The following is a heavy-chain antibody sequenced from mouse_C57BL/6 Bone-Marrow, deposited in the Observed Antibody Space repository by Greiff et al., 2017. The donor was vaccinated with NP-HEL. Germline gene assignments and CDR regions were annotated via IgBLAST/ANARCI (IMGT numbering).Heavy chain of an antibody. CDR3: AKDGECEAGGFAY. CDR2: IYPGGGYT. CDR1: GYTFTSYW. J-gene: IGHJ3*01. D-gene: IGHD2-13*01. V-gene: IGHV1-63*01. Sequence: QVQLQQSGAELVRPGASVKLSCKASGYTFTSYWIHWAKQRPGHGLEWIGDIYPGGGYTNYNEKFKGKATLTADKSSSTAYMQLSSLTSEDSAVYYGAKDGECEAGGFAYWGQGTGATVSA.